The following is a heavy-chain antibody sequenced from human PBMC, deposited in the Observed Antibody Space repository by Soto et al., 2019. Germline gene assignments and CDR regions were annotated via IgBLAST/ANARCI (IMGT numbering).Heavy chain of an antibody. CDR3: ARALIAAAGMDY. Sequence: SETLSLTCAVSSGSISSSNWWSWVRQPPGKGLEWIGEIYHSGSTNYNPSLKSRVTISVDKSKNQFSLKLSSVTAADTAVYYCARALIAAAGMDYWGQGTLVTVSS. D-gene: IGHD6-13*01. CDR2: IYHSGST. CDR1: SGSISSSNW. V-gene: IGHV4-4*02. J-gene: IGHJ4*02.